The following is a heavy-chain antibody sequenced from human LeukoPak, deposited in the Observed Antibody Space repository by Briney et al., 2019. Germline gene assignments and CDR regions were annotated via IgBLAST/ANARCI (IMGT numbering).Heavy chain of an antibody. CDR1: GGSISSYY. J-gene: IGHJ3*02. V-gene: IGHV4-34*01. D-gene: IGHD2-8*02. CDR3: ASSVVYAGDDAFDI. CDR2: INHSGST. Sequence: SETLSLTCTVSGGSISSYYWSWIRQPPGKGLEWIGEINHSGSTNYNPSLKSRVTISVDTSKNQFSLKLSSVTAADTAVYYCASSVVYAGDDAFDIWGQGTMVTVSS.